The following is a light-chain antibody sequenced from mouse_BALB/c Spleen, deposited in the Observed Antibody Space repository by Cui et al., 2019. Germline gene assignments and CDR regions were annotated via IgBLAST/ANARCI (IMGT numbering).Light chain of an antibody. CDR1: SSVSSSY. V-gene: IGKV4-58*01. CDR3: QQWSGYPYT. J-gene: IGKJ2*01. Sequence: ENVLTQSPAIMAASLGQKVTMTCSASSSVSSSYLHWYQQKSGASPKPLIHRTSNLASRVPARFSGSGSGTSYSLTISSVEAEDDATYYCQQWSGYPYTFGGGTKLEIK. CDR2: RTS.